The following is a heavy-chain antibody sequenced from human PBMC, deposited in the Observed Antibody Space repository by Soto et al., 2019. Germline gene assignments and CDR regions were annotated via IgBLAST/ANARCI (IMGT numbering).Heavy chain of an antibody. CDR3: ARDQGVVVTADNWFDP. J-gene: IGHJ5*02. D-gene: IGHD2-21*02. CDR2: IFSSGST. CDR1: GGSITDYS. Sequence: QVQLQESGPGLVKPSETLSLTCTVSGGSITDYSWVWIRPPAGQGLEWIGRIFSSGSTNYNPSLKGRITMSLDTSKNQFSLKLNSATATDTAVYFCARDQGVVVTADNWFDPWGPGSLVTVSS. V-gene: IGHV4-4*07.